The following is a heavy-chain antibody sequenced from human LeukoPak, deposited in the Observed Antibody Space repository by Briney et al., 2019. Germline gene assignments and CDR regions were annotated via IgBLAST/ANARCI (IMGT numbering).Heavy chain of an antibody. D-gene: IGHD2-15*01. CDR3: ARDHVVVVAATHQGYYYGMDV. J-gene: IGHJ6*02. V-gene: IGHV4-39*07. CDR2: IYYSGST. CDR1: GGSIRSSTYY. Sequence: SETLSLTCTVSGGSIRSSTYYWGWIRQPPGKGLEWMGSIYYSGSTYYNPSLKSGVTISVDTSKNQFSLKLSSVTAADTAVYYCARDHVVVVAATHQGYYYGMDVWGQGTTVTVSS.